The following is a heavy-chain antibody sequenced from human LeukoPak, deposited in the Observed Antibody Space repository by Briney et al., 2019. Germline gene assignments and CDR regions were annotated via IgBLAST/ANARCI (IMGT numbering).Heavy chain of an antibody. CDR1: GFTFSSYG. CDR2: ISYGGSNK. V-gene: IGHV3-30*18. CDR3: AKDLTAAAANGNWFDP. J-gene: IGHJ5*02. D-gene: IGHD6-13*01. Sequence: GGSLRLSCAASGFTFSSYGMHWVRQAPGKGLEWVAVISYGGSNKYYADSVKGRFTISRDNSKNTLYLQMNSLRAEDTAVYYCAKDLTAAAANGNWFDPWGQGTLVTVSS.